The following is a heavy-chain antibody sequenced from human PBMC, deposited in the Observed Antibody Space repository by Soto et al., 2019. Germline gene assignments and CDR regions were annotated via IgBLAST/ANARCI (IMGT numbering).Heavy chain of an antibody. V-gene: IGHV4-31*03. CDR2: IYYSGST. J-gene: IGHJ5*02. Sequence: QVQLQESGPGLVKPSQTLSLTCTVSGGSISSGGYYWSWIRQHPGKGLEWIGYIYYSGSTYYNPPXXXRXXISVDTSKNQFSLKLSSVTAADTAVYYCARVFSDSSSFFDPWGQGTLVTVSS. D-gene: IGHD6-13*01. CDR3: ARVFSDSSSFFDP. CDR1: GGSISSGGYY.